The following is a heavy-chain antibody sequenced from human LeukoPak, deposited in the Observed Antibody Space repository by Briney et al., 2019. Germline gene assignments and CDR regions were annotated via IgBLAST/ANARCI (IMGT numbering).Heavy chain of an antibody. D-gene: IGHD5-12*01. V-gene: IGHV3-21*01. CDR2: ISSSSGLI. Sequence: GGSLRLSCAASGFTFSDYTMNWVRQAPGKGLEWVSSISSSSGLIYYADSVKRRFTISRDNAKNSVYLQLNSLRAEDTAVYYCVRDPYEAYWGQGTLVTVSS. CDR3: VRDPYEAY. J-gene: IGHJ4*02. CDR1: GFTFSDYT.